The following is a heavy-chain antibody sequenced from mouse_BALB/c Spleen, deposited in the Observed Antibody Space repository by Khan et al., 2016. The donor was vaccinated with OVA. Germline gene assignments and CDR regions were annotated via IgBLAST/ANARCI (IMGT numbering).Heavy chain of an antibody. CDR2: IYPGSDNT. CDR1: GYIFTDYN. V-gene: IGHV1-77*01. Sequence: QVQLKQPGAELARPGASVKLSCKASGYIFTDYNINWMRQRTGQGLEWIGEIYPGSDNTYYNERFKGKATLTVDKSSSTAYMHLSSLTSEDSAVYFCTREWAAWFPYWGQGTLVTVSA. CDR3: TREWAAWFPY. J-gene: IGHJ3*01.